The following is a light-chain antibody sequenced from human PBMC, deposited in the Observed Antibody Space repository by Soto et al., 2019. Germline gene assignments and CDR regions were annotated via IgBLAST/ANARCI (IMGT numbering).Light chain of an antibody. CDR1: QSVGTH. J-gene: IGKJ5*01. V-gene: IGKV3-15*01. CDR3: QQRHMWPIT. CDR2: GAS. Sequence: EVLMAQSPATLSVSPGERATLSCRASQSVGTHVAWYQQKPGQAPRLFIYGASTRATGIPARFSGSGSGTEFTLTISSLEPEDSAVYYCQQRHMWPITFGQGTRLEIK.